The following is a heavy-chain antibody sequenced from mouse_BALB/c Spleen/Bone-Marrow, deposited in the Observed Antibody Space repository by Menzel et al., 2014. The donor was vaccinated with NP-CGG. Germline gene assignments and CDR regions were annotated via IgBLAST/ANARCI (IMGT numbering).Heavy chain of an antibody. V-gene: IGHV1-69*02. CDR1: GYTFTSYW. CDR2: IDPSDSYT. D-gene: IGHD3-1*01. J-gene: IGHJ3*01. CDR3: ARRELGPRWFTY. Sequence: QVQLQQSGAEFVKPGASVKLSCKASGYTFTSYWMHWEKQRPGQGLEWIGEIDPSDSYTNYNQKFKGKATLTVDKSSSTAYMQLSSLTSEDSAVYYCARRELGPRWFTYWGQGTLVTVSA.